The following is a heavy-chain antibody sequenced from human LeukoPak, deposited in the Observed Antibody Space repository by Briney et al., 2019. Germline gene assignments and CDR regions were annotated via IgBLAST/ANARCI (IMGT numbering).Heavy chain of an antibody. Sequence: PSETLSLTCTVSGGSISSYYWSWIRQPPGKGLEWIGYIYYSGSTNYNPSLKSRVTISVDTSKNQFSLKLSSVTAADTAVYYCARVPYYYDGSGYYWGGFDYWGQGTLVTVSS. CDR3: ARVPYYYDGSGYYWGGFDY. V-gene: IGHV4-59*01. D-gene: IGHD3-22*01. J-gene: IGHJ4*02. CDR2: IYYSGST. CDR1: GGSISSYY.